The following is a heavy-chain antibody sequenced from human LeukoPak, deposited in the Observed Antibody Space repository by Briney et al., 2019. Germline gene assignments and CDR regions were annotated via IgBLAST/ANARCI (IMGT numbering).Heavy chain of an antibody. D-gene: IGHD3-22*01. CDR2: ISPSSVNT. J-gene: IGHJ4*02. CDR3: AKLLRSLYYYDSSGYFSGHYFDY. Sequence: GGSLRLSCTASGFNFRSYAMSWVRQAPGKGLEWLSAISPSSVNTYYVDSVRGRFTISRDDSRNILYLQMNGLRAEDTAVYYCAKLLRSLYYYDSSGYFSGHYFDYWGQGTLVTVS. CDR1: GFNFRSYA. V-gene: IGHV3-23*01.